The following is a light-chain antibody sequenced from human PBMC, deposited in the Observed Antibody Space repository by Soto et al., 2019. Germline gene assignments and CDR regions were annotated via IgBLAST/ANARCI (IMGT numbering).Light chain of an antibody. CDR1: SSDVGGYNY. CDR3: TSYTSSNTPV. V-gene: IGLV2-14*01. Sequence: QSALTQPASVSGSPGQSITISCTGTSSDVGGYNYVSWYQQHPGKAPKLMIYEVNNRPSGVSNRFSGSKSGNTASLTISGLQADDEADYYCTSYTSSNTPVFGGGTKLTVL. CDR2: EVN. J-gene: IGLJ3*02.